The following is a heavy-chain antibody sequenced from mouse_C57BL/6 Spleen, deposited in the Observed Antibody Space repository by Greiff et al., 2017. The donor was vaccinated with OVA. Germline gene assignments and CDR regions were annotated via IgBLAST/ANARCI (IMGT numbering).Heavy chain of an antibody. CDR2: ISDGGSYT. V-gene: IGHV5-4*01. CDR1: GFTFSSYA. J-gene: IGHJ2*01. CDR3: ARDLNWDGFDY. D-gene: IGHD4-1*02. Sequence: EVKLVESGGGLVKPGGSLKLSRAASGFTFSSYAMSWVRQTPEKRLEWVATISDGGSYTYYPDNVKGRFTISRDNAKNNLYLQMSHLKSEDTAMYYCARDLNWDGFDYWGQGTTLTVSS.